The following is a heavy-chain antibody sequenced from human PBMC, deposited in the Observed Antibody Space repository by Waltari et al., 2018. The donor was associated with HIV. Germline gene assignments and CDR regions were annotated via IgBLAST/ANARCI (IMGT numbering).Heavy chain of an antibody. D-gene: IGHD6-6*01. CDR2: IIPILGIA. V-gene: IGHV1-69*08. CDR1: GGTFSSYT. J-gene: IGHJ6*02. CDR3: AREPAEYSSLGDYYYYGMDV. Sequence: QVQLVQSGAEVKKPGSSVKVSCKASGGTFSSYTISWVRQAPGQGLEWMGRIIPILGIANYAQKFQGRVTITADKSTSTAYMELSSLRSEDTAVYYCAREPAEYSSLGDYYYYGMDVWGQGTTVTVSS.